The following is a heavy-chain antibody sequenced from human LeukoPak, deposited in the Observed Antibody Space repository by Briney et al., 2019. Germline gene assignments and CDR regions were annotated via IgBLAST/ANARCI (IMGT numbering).Heavy chain of an antibody. Sequence: PSGTLSLTCAVSGGSIISGNWWSWVRPPPGKGLEWIGEIYHSGRTNYNPSLKSRVTISLDKSKNQFSLNLSSVTAADTALYYCASSDGQPPRFDSSYDVFDYWGQGTLVTVSS. J-gene: IGHJ4*02. V-gene: IGHV4-4*02. CDR2: IYHSGRT. D-gene: IGHD5-12*01. CDR1: GGSIISGNW. CDR3: ASSDGQPPRFDSSYDVFDY.